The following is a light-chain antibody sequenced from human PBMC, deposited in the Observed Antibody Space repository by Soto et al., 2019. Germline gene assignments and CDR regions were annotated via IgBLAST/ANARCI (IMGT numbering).Light chain of an antibody. J-gene: IGKJ1*01. CDR3: QQYGSSPWT. V-gene: IGKV3-20*01. CDR1: QTIRSNY. Sequence: ETVLTQSPGTLSLSPGERATLSCRASQTIRSNYLAWYRQTPGQAPRLLIYGASNRATGIADRFSGSGSGTDFTLIISRLEPEEFALYYCQQYGSSPWTFGQGTQVEIK. CDR2: GAS.